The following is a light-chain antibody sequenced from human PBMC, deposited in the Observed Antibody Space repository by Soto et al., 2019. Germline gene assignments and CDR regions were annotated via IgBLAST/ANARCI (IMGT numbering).Light chain of an antibody. J-gene: IGLJ2*01. V-gene: IGLV1-51*01. Sequence: QSVLTQPPSVSAAPGQKVTISCSGSTSNIGPNYVSWYQHLPGTAPKLLIYDNNKRPSGIPDRFSGSKSGTSATLDITGLQTGDEADYYCGTWDNSLSAGVFGGGTQLTVL. CDR2: DNN. CDR3: GTWDNSLSAGV. CDR1: TSNIGPNY.